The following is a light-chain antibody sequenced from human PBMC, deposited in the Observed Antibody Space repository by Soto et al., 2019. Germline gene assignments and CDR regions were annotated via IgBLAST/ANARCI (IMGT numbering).Light chain of an antibody. CDR2: EVS. Sequence: QSALTQPPSASGSPGQSVTISCTGTSSDVGGFNYVSWYQQYPGKPPKLLIYEVSERPSGVPDRFSGSKSGNTASLTVSGLQAEDEADYYCSSYAGINNCVFGAGTKVTVL. CDR1: SSDVGGFNY. J-gene: IGLJ1*01. V-gene: IGLV2-8*01. CDR3: SSYAGINNCV.